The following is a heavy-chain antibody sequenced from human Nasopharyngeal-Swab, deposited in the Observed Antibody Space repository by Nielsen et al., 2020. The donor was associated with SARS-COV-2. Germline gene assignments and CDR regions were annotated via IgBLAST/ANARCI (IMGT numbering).Heavy chain of an antibody. CDR3: AKSGYSHGYSGMPALDY. J-gene: IGHJ4*02. CDR1: GFTFSSYA. CDR2: ISGSGGST. D-gene: IGHD5-18*01. Sequence: GESLKISCAASGFTFSSYAMSWVRQAPGKGLEWVSAISGSGGSTYYADSVKGRFTISRDNSKNTLYLQMNSLRAEDTAVYYCAKSGYSHGYSGMPALDYWGQGTLVTVSS. V-gene: IGHV3-23*01.